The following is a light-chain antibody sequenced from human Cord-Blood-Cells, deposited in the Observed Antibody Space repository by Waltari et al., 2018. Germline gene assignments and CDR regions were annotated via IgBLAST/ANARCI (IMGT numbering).Light chain of an antibody. CDR1: QSVSSSY. CDR3: QQYGSSPLT. J-gene: IGKJ1*01. Sequence: EIVLTQSPGTLSLSPGERATLSCRASQSVSSSYLAWYQQKPGQAPRLLIYGASSMATGIPDRFSGSGSGTDFTLTISRLEPVDFAVYYCQQYGSSPLTFGQGTKVEIK. V-gene: IGKV3-20*01. CDR2: GAS.